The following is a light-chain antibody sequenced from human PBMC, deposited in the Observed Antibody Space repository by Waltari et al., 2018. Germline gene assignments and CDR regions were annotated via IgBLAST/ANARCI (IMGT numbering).Light chain of an antibody. V-gene: IGLV2-8*01. CDR2: EVN. CDR1: SSDIGAYNY. CDR3: SAYAGSRV. Sequence: QSALTQPPSASGSPGQSVAISCTGTSSDIGAYNYVSWYQQHPGKAPKLIIYEVNKRPSGVPDRCSGSKSGNTASLTVSGLQADDEADYYCSAYAGSRVFGTGTKVSVL. J-gene: IGLJ1*01.